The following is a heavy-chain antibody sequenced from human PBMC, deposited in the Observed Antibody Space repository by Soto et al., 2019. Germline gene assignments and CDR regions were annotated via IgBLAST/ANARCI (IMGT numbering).Heavy chain of an antibody. J-gene: IGHJ4*02. CDR3: ARHEAPSGWYFDY. CDR1: GGSISSSSYY. Sequence: SETLSLTCTVSGGSISSSSYYWGWIRQPPGKGLEWIGSTYYSGSTYYNPSLKSRVTISVDTSKNQFSLKLSSVTAADTAVYYCARHEAPSGWYFDYWGQGTLVTVSS. D-gene: IGHD6-19*01. V-gene: IGHV4-39*01. CDR2: TYYSGST.